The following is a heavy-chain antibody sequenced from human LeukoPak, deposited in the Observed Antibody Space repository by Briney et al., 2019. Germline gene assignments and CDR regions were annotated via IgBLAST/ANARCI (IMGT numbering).Heavy chain of an antibody. Sequence: SETLSLTCAVYGGSFSGYYWSWIRQPPGKGLEWIGEINHSGSTNYNPSLKSRVTISVDTSKNQFSLKLSSVTAADTAVYYCARGSADYWGQGTLVTVSS. J-gene: IGHJ4*02. CDR1: GGSFSGYY. CDR3: ARGSADY. V-gene: IGHV4-34*01. CDR2: INHSGST.